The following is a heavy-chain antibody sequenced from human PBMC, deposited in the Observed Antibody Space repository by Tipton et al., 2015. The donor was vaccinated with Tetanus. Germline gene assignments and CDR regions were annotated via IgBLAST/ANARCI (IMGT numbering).Heavy chain of an antibody. Sequence: LRLSCAVYGASFSDYYWSWIRQAPGKGLEWIGEINHSGNTNHNPSLKSRVTLSVDTSKNQFSLKLASVTAADTAVYFCARANFDFSKKGPFDSWGQGILVIVSA. J-gene: IGHJ4*02. CDR2: INHSGNT. D-gene: IGHD3-3*01. V-gene: IGHV4-34*01. CDR3: ARANFDFSKKGPFDS. CDR1: GASFSDYY.